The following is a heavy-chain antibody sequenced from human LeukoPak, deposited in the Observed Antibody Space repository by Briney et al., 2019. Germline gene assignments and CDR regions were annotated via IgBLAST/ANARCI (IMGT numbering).Heavy chain of an antibody. CDR1: GGSVSSNNW. CDR3: ARSVGYCSGGSCSGDAFDI. Sequence: SETLSLTCTVSGGSVSSNNWWSWVRQPPGEGLEWIEEIFHSGSTNYNPSLKSRVTVSVDKSKNQFSLKLSSVTAADTAVYYCARSVGYCSGGSCSGDAFDIWGQGTMVTVSS. D-gene: IGHD2-15*01. CDR2: IFHSGST. J-gene: IGHJ3*02. V-gene: IGHV4-4*02.